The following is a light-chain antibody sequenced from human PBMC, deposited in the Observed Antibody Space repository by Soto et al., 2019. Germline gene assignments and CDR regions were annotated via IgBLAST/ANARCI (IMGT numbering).Light chain of an antibody. Sequence: QSVLTQPPSVSGSPGQSVTISCTGTSSDVGSGNRVSWYQQPPGTAPKLIIFGVSNRPSGVPDRFSGSRSGNTASLIISGLQAEDEADYYCSSYTSSITYVFGTGTKLTVL. CDR1: SSDVGSGNR. CDR3: SSYTSSITYV. CDR2: GVS. V-gene: IGLV2-18*02. J-gene: IGLJ1*01.